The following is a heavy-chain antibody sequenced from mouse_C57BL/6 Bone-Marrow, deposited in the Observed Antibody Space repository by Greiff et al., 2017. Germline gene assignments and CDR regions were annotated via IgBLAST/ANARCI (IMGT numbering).Heavy chain of an antibody. CDR2: ISDGGSYT. D-gene: IGHD1-1*01. V-gene: IGHV5-4*01. Sequence: EVKLMESGGGLVKPGGSLKLSCAASGFTFSSYAMSWVRQTPEKRLEWVATISDGGSYTYYPDNVKGRFTISRDNAKNNLYLQMSHLKSEDTAMYYCARDMNYGSRSYAMDYWGQGTSVTVSS. J-gene: IGHJ4*01. CDR3: ARDMNYGSRSYAMDY. CDR1: GFTFSSYA.